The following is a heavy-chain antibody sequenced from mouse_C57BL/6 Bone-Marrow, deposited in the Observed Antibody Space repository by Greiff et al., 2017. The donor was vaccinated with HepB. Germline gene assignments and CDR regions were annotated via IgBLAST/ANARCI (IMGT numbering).Heavy chain of an antibody. J-gene: IGHJ4*01. V-gene: IGHV2-5*01. CDR1: GFSLTSYG. CDR2: IWRGGST. D-gene: IGHD2-1*01. Sequence: QVQLKESGPGLVQPSQSLSITCTVSGFSLTSYGVHWVRQSPGKGLEWLGVIWRGGSTDYNAAFMSRLSITKDNSKSQVFFKMNSLQADDTAIYYCAKQYGNYVRYYAMDYWGQGTSVTVSS. CDR3: AKQYGNYVRYYAMDY.